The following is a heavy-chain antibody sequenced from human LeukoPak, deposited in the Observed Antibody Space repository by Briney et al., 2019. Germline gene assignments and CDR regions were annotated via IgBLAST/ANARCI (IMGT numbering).Heavy chain of an antibody. CDR1: GGSISSYY. CDR2: IYYSGST. V-gene: IGHV4-59*01. CDR3: ARVATVTNYGLFDY. Sequence: PSETLSLTSTVSGGSISSYYWSWIRQPPGKGLEWIGYIYYSGSTNYNPSLKSRVTISVDTSKNQFSLKLSSVTAADTAVYYCARVATVTNYGLFDYCGQGTLVTVSS. D-gene: IGHD4-17*01. J-gene: IGHJ4*02.